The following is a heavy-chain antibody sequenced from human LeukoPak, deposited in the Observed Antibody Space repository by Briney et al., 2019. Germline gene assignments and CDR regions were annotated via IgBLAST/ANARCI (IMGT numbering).Heavy chain of an antibody. CDR3: ARDRDSYFDY. CDR2: FDPEDGET. CDR1: GYTLTELS. Sequence: GASVKVSCKVSGYTLTELSMHWVRQAPGKGLEWMGGFDPEDGETIYAQKFQGRVTITTDESTSTAYMELSSLRSEDTAVYYCARDRDSYFDYWGQGTLVTVSS. J-gene: IGHJ4*02. V-gene: IGHV1-24*01. D-gene: IGHD3-10*01.